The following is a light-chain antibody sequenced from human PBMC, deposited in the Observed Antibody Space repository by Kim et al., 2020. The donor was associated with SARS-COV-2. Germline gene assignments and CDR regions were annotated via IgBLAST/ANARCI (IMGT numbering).Light chain of an antibody. CDR3: QQYYRTPET. Sequence: DIVMTQSPDSLAVSLGERATINCKSSQSLLYSSNNKNYLAWYQQKPRQPPKLLIYWASTRESGVPDRFSGSGSGTDFTLTISSLQAEDVAVYYCQQYYRTPETFGQGTKVDIK. CDR2: WAS. CDR1: QSLLYSSNNKNY. V-gene: IGKV4-1*01. J-gene: IGKJ1*01.